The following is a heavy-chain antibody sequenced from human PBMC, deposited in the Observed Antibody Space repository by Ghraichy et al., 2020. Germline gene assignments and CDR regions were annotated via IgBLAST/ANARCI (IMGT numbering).Heavy chain of an antibody. Sequence: SQTLSLTCTVSGGSISSSGYYWGWIRQPPGKGLEWIGSIYYSGSTYYNPSLKSRITISVDTSKNQFSLKLSSVTAADTAVYYCARAMVRGVFPDAFDIWGQGTMVTVSS. J-gene: IGHJ3*02. CDR2: IYYSGST. V-gene: IGHV4-39*01. CDR3: ARAMVRGVFPDAFDI. D-gene: IGHD3-10*01. CDR1: GGSISSSGYY.